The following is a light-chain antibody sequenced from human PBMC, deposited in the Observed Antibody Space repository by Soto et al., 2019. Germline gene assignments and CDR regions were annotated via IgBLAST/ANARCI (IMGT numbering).Light chain of an antibody. J-gene: IGKJ2*01. CDR1: QGISSW. CDR2: AAS. V-gene: IGKV1-12*01. CDR3: QQANSFPHT. Sequence: IQMTQSPSSVSASVGDRVTITCRAIQGISSWLAWYQHNPGKAPKLPIYAASSLQSGVPSRFSGSGSGTDFTLTNRSLQPEDFATYYCQQANSFPHTFGQGTMLEI.